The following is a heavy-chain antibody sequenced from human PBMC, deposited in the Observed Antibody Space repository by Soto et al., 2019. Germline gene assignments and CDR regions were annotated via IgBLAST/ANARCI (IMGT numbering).Heavy chain of an antibody. CDR1: RGSFGSSPYY. CDR2: LNYSGNT. Sequence: QLQLHESGPGLVKPSGTLSLTCVVSRGSFGSSPYYWGWIRQAPGKGLEWIGSLNYSGNTYINPSLKCRAAISGDTPKNQFSLRLTSATAVDTGLYFGSRRAPEGFHPWCQGTLVIVSS. CDR3: SRRAPEGFHP. V-gene: IGHV4-39*01. J-gene: IGHJ5*02.